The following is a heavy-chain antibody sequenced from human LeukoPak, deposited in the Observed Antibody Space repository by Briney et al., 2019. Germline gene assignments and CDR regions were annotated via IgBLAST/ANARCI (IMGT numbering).Heavy chain of an antibody. CDR2: INRDGINT. J-gene: IGHJ5*02. CDR3: ARDLGKYYDTSDNWFGP. CDR1: GFTFSNYW. D-gene: IGHD3-22*01. V-gene: IGHV3-74*01. Sequence: HPGGCLRLSCAASGFTFSNYWMHCVRQASGKGLVCVSRINRDGINTSYADAWKGRFTISRDNAKNTLNLQMNSLRAEDTAVYYCARDLGKYYDTSDNWFGPWGQGTLVTVSS.